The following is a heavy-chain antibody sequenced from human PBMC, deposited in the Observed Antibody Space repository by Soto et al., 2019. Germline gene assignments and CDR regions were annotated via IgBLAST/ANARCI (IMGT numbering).Heavy chain of an antibody. Sequence: PWGSLRLSCASSGFTFSSYAMHWVRPAPGKGLDWVAVMSYDGTIKYYTDSVKGRFTISRDHSKNTLYLQLNSLGLEDTAVYYCARDIAASGNNWLDPWGLGTLVTVSS. CDR3: ARDIAASGNNWLDP. CDR2: MSYDGTIK. V-gene: IGHV3-30-3*01. J-gene: IGHJ5*02. D-gene: IGHD6-13*01. CDR1: GFTFSSYA.